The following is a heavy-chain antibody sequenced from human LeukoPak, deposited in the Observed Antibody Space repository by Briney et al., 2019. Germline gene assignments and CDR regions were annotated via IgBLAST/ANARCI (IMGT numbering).Heavy chain of an antibody. Sequence: IPSETLSLTCTVSGGSISSYYWSWIRQPPGKGLEWIGYIYYSGSTNSNASLKSRVTISLDTSKNQFSLRLSSVTAADTAVYYCARAPYGSGTRNYYMDVWGKGTTVTVSS. V-gene: IGHV4-59*01. J-gene: IGHJ6*03. D-gene: IGHD3-10*01. CDR1: GGSISSYY. CDR3: ARAPYGSGTRNYYMDV. CDR2: IYYSGST.